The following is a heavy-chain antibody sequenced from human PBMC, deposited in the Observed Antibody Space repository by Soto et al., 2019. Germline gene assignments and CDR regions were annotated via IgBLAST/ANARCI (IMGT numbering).Heavy chain of an antibody. CDR2: TYYRSKWYN. CDR1: GDSVSSNSAA. J-gene: IGHJ5*01. Sequence: SQTLSLTCAIPGDSVSSNSAAWNWIRQSPSRGLEWLGRTYYRSKWYNDYAVSVKSRITINPDTSKNQFSLTLNSVTPEATPVYYCVRRDQLVAGYSWFDSWGQGTLVTVSS. D-gene: IGHD6-6*01. CDR3: VRRDQLVAGYSWFDS. V-gene: IGHV6-1*01.